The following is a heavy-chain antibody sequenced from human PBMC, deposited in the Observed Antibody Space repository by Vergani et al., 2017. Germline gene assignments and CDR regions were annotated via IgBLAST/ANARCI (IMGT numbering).Heavy chain of an antibody. Sequence: QVQLQESGPGLVKPSQTLSLTCTVSGGSISSGSYYWSWIRQHPGKGLEWIGYIYYSGSTYYNPSLKSRVTISVDTSKNHFSLKLSSVTAADTAVYYCATGGILEWLPRLWGQGTLVTVSS. CDR3: ATGGILEWLPRL. CDR1: GGSISSGSYY. D-gene: IGHD3-3*01. J-gene: IGHJ4*02. CDR2: IYYSGST. V-gene: IGHV4-31*03.